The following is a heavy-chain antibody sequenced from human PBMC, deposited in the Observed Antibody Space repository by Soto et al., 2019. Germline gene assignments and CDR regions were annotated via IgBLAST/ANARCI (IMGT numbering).Heavy chain of an antibody. J-gene: IGHJ6*02. CDR1: GYTFTSYA. V-gene: IGHV1-3*01. CDR2: INAGNGNT. Sequence: ASVKVSCKASGYTFTSYAMHWVRQAPGQRLEWMGCINAGNGNTEYSQKFQGRVTITRDTSASTAYMELSSLRSEDTAVYYCASFSKVYYYYGMDVWGQGTTVTV. CDR3: ASFSKVYYYYGMDV.